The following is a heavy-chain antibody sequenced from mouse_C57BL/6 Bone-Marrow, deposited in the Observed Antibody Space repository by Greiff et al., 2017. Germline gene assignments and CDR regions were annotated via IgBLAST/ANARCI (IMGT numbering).Heavy chain of an antibody. CDR3: ARPYYSNSHFDY. V-gene: IGHV1-50*01. Sequence: QVQLQQPGAELVKPGASVKLSCKASGYTFTSYWMQWVKQRPGPGLEWIGEIDPSDSYTHYNQKFKGKATLTVDTSSSTAYMQLSSLTSEDSAVYYCARPYYSNSHFDYWGQGTTLTVSS. D-gene: IGHD2-5*01. CDR2: IDPSDSYT. J-gene: IGHJ2*01. CDR1: GYTFTSYW.